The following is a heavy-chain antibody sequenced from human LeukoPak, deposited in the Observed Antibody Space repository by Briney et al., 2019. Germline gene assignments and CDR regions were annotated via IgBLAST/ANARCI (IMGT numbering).Heavy chain of an antibody. CDR3: ARDLWGTYYYDSSGPLDY. CDR2: IYYSGST. J-gene: IGHJ4*02. D-gene: IGHD3-22*01. V-gene: IGHV4-59*12. Sequence: SETLSLTCTVSGGSISSYYWSWIRQPPGKGLEWIGYIYYSGSTNYNPSLKSRVTISVDTSKNQFSLKLSSVTAADTAVYYCARDLWGTYYYDSSGPLDYWGQGTLVTVSS. CDR1: GGSISSYY.